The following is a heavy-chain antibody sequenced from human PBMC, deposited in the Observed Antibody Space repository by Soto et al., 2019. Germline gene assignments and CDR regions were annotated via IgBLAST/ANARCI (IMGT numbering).Heavy chain of an antibody. J-gene: IGHJ4*02. V-gene: IGHV1-2*02. Sequence: ASVKVSCKASGFTFTGHYIHWVRQAPGQGLEWMGWINPNSGGTSYAQKFQGRLTMTTDTSITTAYMELSRLSSDDAAFYYCAKSASFFRPSHGYFDYWGQGTLVTVSS. CDR2: INPNSGGT. CDR3: AKSASFFRPSHGYFDY. CDR1: GFTFTGHY.